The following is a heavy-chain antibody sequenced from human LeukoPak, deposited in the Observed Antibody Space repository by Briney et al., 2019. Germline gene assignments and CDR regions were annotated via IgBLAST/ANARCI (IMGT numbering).Heavy chain of an antibody. CDR2: ISTDGTMG. J-gene: IGHJ4*02. V-gene: IGHV3-48*03. D-gene: IGHD2-21*01. Sequence: GGSLRLXCAASGFTFNNYEMNWVRQAPGKGLESISYISTDGTMGYYAGSVKGRFTISRDNAKNSLYLQMNSLRADDTAVYYCARETIDCGGDCYDYWGQGTLATVSS. CDR1: GFTFNNYE. CDR3: ARETIDCGGDCYDY.